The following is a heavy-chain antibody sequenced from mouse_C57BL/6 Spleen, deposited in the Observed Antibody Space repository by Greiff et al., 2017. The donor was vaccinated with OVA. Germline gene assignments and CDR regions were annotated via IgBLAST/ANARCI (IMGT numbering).Heavy chain of an antibody. J-gene: IGHJ3*01. CDR3: ARGGDYDYDAFAY. Sequence: VQLQQSGPELVKPGASVKISCKASGYTFTDYYLNWVKQSHGKSLEWIGDINPNNGGTSYNQKFKGKATLTVDKSSSTAYMELRSLTSEDSAVYYCARGGDYDYDAFAYWGQGTLVTVSA. CDR1: GYTFTDYY. V-gene: IGHV1-26*01. CDR2: INPNNGGT. D-gene: IGHD2-4*01.